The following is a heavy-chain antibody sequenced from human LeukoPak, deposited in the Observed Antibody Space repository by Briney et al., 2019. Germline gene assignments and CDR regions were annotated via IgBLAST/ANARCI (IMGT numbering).Heavy chain of an antibody. Sequence: PPGGSLRLSCGASGFIYTSYAMHWVRQAPGKGLEWVAVTSYGGSNQYYADSVKGRFTLSRDNSKKTVYLQMTSLRPEDTAVYYCGSEWRVVASTSAVFVIWGQGTMVTVSS. CDR2: TSYGGSNQ. D-gene: IGHD2-15*01. J-gene: IGHJ3*02. V-gene: IGHV3-30-3*01. CDR1: GFIYTSYA. CDR3: GSEWRVVASTSAVFVI.